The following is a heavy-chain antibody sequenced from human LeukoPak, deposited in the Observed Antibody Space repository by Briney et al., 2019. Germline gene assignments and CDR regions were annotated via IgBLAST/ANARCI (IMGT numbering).Heavy chain of an antibody. D-gene: IGHD6-19*01. CDR1: GFTFSSYS. Sequence: PGGSLRLSCAASGFTFSSYSMNWVRQAPGKGLEWVSSISGSSSYINYADSVKGRFSISRDNAQNSLFLQLNSLRAEDTAVYYCARDPYSSGWYKDAFDIWGQGTMVTVSS. CDR3: ARDPYSSGWYKDAFDI. V-gene: IGHV3-21*01. CDR2: ISGSSSYI. J-gene: IGHJ3*02.